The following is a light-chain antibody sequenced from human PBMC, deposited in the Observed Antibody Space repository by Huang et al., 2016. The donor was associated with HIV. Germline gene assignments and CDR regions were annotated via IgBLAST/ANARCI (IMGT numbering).Light chain of an antibody. CDR2: RAS. CDR3: QQYNTYLYT. CDR1: QNINTW. J-gene: IGKJ2*01. Sequence: DIQMTQSPSTLSASVGDRVTITCRASQNINTWLAWYQQKPGKAPDLRIYRASSLQVGVPSRFTGSGSGTEFTLTITSLQPDDLGTYYCQQYNTYLYTFGQGTKLEI. V-gene: IGKV1-5*03.